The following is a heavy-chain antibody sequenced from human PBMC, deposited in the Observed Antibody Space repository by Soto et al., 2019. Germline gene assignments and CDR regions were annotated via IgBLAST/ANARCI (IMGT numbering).Heavy chain of an antibody. V-gene: IGHV4-59*01. CDR3: TRGYSDAGVFNY. CDR2: IYYSGNT. Sequence: PSETLSLTCTVSGDSISNSYWSWIRQPPGKGLESIGYIYYSGNTNYNPSLKSRVTISVDTSKTRFSLRLSSVSAADTAVYYCTRGYSDAGVFNYWGQGTLVTVSS. D-gene: IGHD3-22*01. CDR1: GDSISNSY. J-gene: IGHJ4*02.